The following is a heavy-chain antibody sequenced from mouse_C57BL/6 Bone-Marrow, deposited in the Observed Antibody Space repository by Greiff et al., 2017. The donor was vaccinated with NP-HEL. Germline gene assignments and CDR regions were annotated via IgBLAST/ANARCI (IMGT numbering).Heavy chain of an antibody. Sequence: EVQLQKSGPVLVKPGASVKMSCKASGYTFTDYYMNWVKQSHGKSLEWIGVINPYNGGTSYNQKFKGKATLTVDKSSSTAYMELNSLTSDDSAVYYCARGSRLRRGYFDVWGTGTTVTVSS. D-gene: IGHD1-1*01. CDR2: INPYNGGT. CDR3: ARGSRLRRGYFDV. V-gene: IGHV1-19*01. J-gene: IGHJ1*03. CDR1: GYTFTDYY.